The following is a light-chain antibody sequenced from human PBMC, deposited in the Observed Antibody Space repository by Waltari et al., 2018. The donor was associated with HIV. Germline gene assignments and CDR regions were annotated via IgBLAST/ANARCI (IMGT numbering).Light chain of an antibody. J-gene: IGLJ2*01. V-gene: IGLV2-23*02. CDR2: DVT. CDR3: CSYVGRWV. Sequence: QSALTQPASVSGSPGPSISIPCIGVYSNVGAHVSWYQHNPGKPPKVIIFDVTVRPSGVSHRFSGSRSGNTASLTISGLQAEDEADYYCCSYVGRWVFGGGTTLTVL. CDR1: YSNVGAH.